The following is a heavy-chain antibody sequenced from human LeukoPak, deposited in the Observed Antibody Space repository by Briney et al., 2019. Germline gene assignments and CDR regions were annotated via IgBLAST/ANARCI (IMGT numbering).Heavy chain of an antibody. J-gene: IGHJ6*04. D-gene: IGHD3-3*01. CDR2: MHSSGST. Sequence: SETLSLTCTVSGGSISYYYWSWVRQPPGKGLEWIGYMHSSGSTNYNLSLKSRVTMSIDTSKNQFSLRLRSVTAADTAVYYCARLPITIFGVVIPDVWGKGTTVTVSS. CDR3: ARLPITIFGVVIPDV. CDR1: GGSISYYY. V-gene: IGHV4-59*01.